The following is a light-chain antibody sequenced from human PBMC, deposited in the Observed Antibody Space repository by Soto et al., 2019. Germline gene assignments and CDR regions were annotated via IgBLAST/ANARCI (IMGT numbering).Light chain of an antibody. CDR1: SSDVGGYNY. CDR2: DVS. CDR3: CSYAGSPRYV. V-gene: IGLV2-11*01. Sequence: QSALTQPRSVSGSPGQSFTISCTGTSSDVGGYNYVSWYQQHPGKAPKVMIYDVSERPSGVPDRFSGSKSGNTASLTISGLQAEDEADYYCCSYAGSPRYVLGTGTKVTVL. J-gene: IGLJ1*01.